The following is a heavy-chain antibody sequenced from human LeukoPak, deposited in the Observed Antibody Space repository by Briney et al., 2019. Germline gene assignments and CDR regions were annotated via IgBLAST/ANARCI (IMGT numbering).Heavy chain of an antibody. CDR3: ARQYRYYDSSGYHYFDC. V-gene: IGHV3-64*04. CDR1: GFTFSWYG. CDR2: IIKNGGNT. D-gene: IGHD3-22*01. Sequence: GGSLRLSCLGSGFTFSWYGMNWVRQAPGRGLEYVSAIIKNGGNTYYVDSVKGRFTISRDKAKNTLYLQMNSLRAEDTAVYYCARQYRYYDSSGYHYFDCWGQGTLVTVSS. J-gene: IGHJ4*02.